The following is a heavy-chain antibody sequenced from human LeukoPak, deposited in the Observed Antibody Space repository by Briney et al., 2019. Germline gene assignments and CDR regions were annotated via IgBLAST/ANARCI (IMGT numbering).Heavy chain of an antibody. CDR1: GYSFTSYW. CDR3: ARLGRDSSGYGPYYFDY. D-gene: IGHD3-22*01. Sequence: GESLKISCKGSGYSFTSYWIGWVRQMPGKGLEWMGIIYPGDSDTRYSPSFQGQVTISADKSISTAYPQWSSLKASDTAMYYCARLGRDSSGYGPYYFDYWGQGTLVTVSS. V-gene: IGHV5-51*01. J-gene: IGHJ4*02. CDR2: IYPGDSDT.